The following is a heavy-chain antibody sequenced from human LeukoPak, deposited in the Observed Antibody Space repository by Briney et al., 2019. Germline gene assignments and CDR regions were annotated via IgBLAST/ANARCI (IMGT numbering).Heavy chain of an antibody. CDR1: GYSFSNYW. CDR2: IDPSDSYT. J-gene: IGHJ4*02. D-gene: IGHD3-9*01. V-gene: IGHV5-10-1*01. CDR3: TRLTDYNILTGYYSDY. Sequence: GESLKISCKGSGYSFSNYWISWVRQMPGKGLEWMGRIDPSDSYTKYSPSFQGHVTMSTDKFMTTAYLQWSSLKASDTAMYYCTRLTDYNILTGYYSDYWGQGTLVTVSS.